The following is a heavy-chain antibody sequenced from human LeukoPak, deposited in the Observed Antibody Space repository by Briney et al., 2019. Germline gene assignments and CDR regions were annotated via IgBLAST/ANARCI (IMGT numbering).Heavy chain of an antibody. CDR1: GFTFSSYG. J-gene: IGHJ4*02. V-gene: IGHV3-30*02. CDR3: AKVAPTYYYDSSGYLYYFDY. Sequence: GGSLRLSCAASGFTFSSYGMHWVRQAPGKGLEWVAFIRYDGSNKYYADSVKGRFTISRDNSKNTLYLQMNSLRAEDTAVYYCAKVAPTYYYDSSGYLYYFDYWGQGTLVTVSS. D-gene: IGHD3-22*01. CDR2: IRYDGSNK.